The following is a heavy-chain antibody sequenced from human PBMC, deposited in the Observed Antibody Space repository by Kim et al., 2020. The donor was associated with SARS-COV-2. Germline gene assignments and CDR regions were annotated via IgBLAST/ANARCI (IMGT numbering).Heavy chain of an antibody. D-gene: IGHD2-8*01. Sequence: SETLSLTCAVYGGSFSGYYWSWIRQPPGKGLEWIGEINHSGSTNYNPSLKSRVTISVDTSKNQFSLKLSSVTAADTAVYYCARGPGHYCTNGVCYAPWGQGTLVTVSS. CDR1: GGSFSGYY. CDR2: INHSGST. CDR3: ARGPGHYCTNGVCYAP. J-gene: IGHJ5*02. V-gene: IGHV4-34*01.